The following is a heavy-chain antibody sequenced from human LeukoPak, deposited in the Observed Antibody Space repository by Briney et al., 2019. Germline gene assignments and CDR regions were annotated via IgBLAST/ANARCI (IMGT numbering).Heavy chain of an antibody. CDR3: AKDRVTYSGYSGVNWFDP. V-gene: IGHV3-30*18. Sequence: GGSLRLSCAASGFTFSSYGMHWVRQAPGKGLEWVAVISYDGSNKYYADSVKGRFTISRDNSKDTLYLQMNSLRAEDTAVYYCAKDRVTYSGYSGVNWFDPWGQGTLVTVSS. CDR2: ISYDGSNK. CDR1: GFTFSSYG. D-gene: IGHD5-12*01. J-gene: IGHJ5*02.